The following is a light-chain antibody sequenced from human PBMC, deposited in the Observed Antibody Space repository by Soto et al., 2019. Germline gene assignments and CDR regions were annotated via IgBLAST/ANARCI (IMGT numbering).Light chain of an antibody. J-gene: IGLJ3*02. CDR1: SSDVGGYNY. CDR3: TSFTSSSNWV. CDR2: EVS. V-gene: IGLV2-14*03. Sequence: QSVLTQPASVSGSPGQSITISCTGTSSDVGGYNYVSWFQQHPGKAPKLKIYEVSNRPSGVSNRFSGSKSGYTASLTISELQAEDEADYYYTSFTSSSNWVFGGGTKLTVL.